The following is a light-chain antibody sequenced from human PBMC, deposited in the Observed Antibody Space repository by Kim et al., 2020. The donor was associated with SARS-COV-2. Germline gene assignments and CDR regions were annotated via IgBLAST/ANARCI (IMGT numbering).Light chain of an antibody. J-gene: IGLJ3*02. Sequence: ATGKTDRSTCGGNNIGSKSVHWYQQKPGQAPVLVIYYDSDRPSGIPERFSGSNSGNTATLTISRVEAGDEADYYCQVWDSSSDHPVFGGGTQLTVL. V-gene: IGLV3-21*04. CDR1: NIGSKS. CDR2: YDS. CDR3: QVWDSSSDHPV.